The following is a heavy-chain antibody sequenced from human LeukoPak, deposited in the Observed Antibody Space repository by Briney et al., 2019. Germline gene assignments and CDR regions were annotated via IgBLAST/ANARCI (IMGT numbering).Heavy chain of an antibody. J-gene: IGHJ4*02. CDR3: ARHRGYYYDSSGYYYFDY. CDR1: GGSISSYY. Sequence: SGTLSLTCTVSGGSISSYYWSWIRQPPGKGLEWIGYIYYSGSTNYNPSLKSRVTISVDTSKNQFSLKLSSVTAADTAVYYCARHRGYYYDSSGYYYFDYWGQGTLVTVSS. V-gene: IGHV4-59*08. D-gene: IGHD3-22*01. CDR2: IYYSGST.